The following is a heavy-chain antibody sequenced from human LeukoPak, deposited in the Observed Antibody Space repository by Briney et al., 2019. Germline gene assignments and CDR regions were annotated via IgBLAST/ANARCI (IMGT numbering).Heavy chain of an antibody. CDR3: ARGSPLRPYYYYMDV. CDR2: INPNSGGT. J-gene: IGHJ6*03. Sequence: ASVKVSCKASGYTFTGYYMHWVRQAPGQGLEWMGWINPNSGGTNYAQKFQGWVTMTRDTSISTAYMELSRLRSDDTAVYYCARGSPLRPYYYYMDVWGKGTTVTVSS. CDR1: GYTFTGYY. V-gene: IGHV1-2*04.